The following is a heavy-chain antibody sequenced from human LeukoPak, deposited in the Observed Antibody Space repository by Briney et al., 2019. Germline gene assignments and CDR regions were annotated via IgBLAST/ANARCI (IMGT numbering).Heavy chain of an antibody. CDR3: ARGGYYFDY. CDR2: ISSSGSTI. J-gene: IGHJ4*02. CDR1: GFTFNSYE. V-gene: IGHV3-48*03. Sequence: GGSLRLSCAASGFTFNSYEMHWVRQAPGKGLEWVSYISSSGSTIYYAGSVKGRFTISRDNAKNSLYLQMNSLRAEDTAVYYCARGGYYFDYWGQGTLVTVSS.